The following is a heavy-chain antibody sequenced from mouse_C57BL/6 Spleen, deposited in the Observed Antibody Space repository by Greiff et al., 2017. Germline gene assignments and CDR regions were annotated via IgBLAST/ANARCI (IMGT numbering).Heavy chain of an antibody. CDR3: ASRITTVVATSRLDYFDF. V-gene: IGHV1-9*01. Sequence: VQLQQSGAELMKPGASVKLSCKATGYTFTGYWIEWVKQRPGHSLEWIGEIVPGSGSTNYNEKFKGKATFTADTSSNTAYMQLSSLTTEVSAIYFCASRITTVVATSRLDYFDFWGQGTTLTVSS. CDR1: GYTFTGYW. CDR2: IVPGSGST. J-gene: IGHJ2*01. D-gene: IGHD1-1*01.